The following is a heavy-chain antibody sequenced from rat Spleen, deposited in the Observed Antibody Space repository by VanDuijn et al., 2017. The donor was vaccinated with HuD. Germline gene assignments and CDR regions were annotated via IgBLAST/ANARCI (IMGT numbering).Heavy chain of an antibody. D-gene: IGHD1-10*01. J-gene: IGHJ2*01. V-gene: IGHV5-19*01. CDR1: GFTFSNFG. Sequence: EVQLVESGGGLVQPGRSLKLSCAASGFTFSNFGMHWIRQAPTKGLEWVASISVSGGSTYYRDSVKGRFTISRDNAKSTLYLQMDSLRSEETATYYWARGETTGDYWGQGVMVTVSS. CDR2: ISVSGGST. CDR3: ARGETTGDY.